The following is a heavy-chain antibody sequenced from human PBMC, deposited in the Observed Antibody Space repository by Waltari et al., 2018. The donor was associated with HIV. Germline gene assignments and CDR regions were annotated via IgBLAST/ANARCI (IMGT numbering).Heavy chain of an antibody. CDR2: ISPRGST. CDR1: SYSFSSAYS. Sequence: QVQLQESGPGLVKPSETLSLTCAVSSYSFSSAYSWGWCRQSPGKGLEWIGSISPRGSTYHHPSLKSRVTIAVDTSKNQVSLKLSSVTAADTAVYYCARGDIVATGGFDFWGQGTLVTVSS. J-gene: IGHJ4*02. V-gene: IGHV4-38-2*01. D-gene: IGHD5-12*01. CDR3: ARGDIVATGGFDF.